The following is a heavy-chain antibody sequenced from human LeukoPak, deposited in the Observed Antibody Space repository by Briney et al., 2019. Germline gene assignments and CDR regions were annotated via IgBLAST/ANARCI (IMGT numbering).Heavy chain of an antibody. Sequence: GGSLRLSCAASGFTFSSYAMSWVGQAPRKGLEWVSVVSCSGSSTDYADSVKGRFTISRDNSKNTLYLQMSSLSAEDTAVYYCAKMNVLTGYYTPNFDFWGQGTLVTVSS. CDR1: GFTFSSYA. CDR2: VSCSGSST. D-gene: IGHD3-9*01. CDR3: AKMNVLTGYYTPNFDF. V-gene: IGHV3-23*01. J-gene: IGHJ4*02.